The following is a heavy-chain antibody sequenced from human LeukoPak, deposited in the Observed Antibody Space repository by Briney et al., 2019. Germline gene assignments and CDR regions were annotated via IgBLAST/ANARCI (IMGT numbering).Heavy chain of an antibody. CDR2: IYYSGST. CDR1: GGSISSYY. Sequence: SETLSLTCTVSGGSISSYYWSWIRQPPGKGLEWIGYIYYSGSTNYNPSLKSRVTISVDTSKNQFSLKLSSVTAADTAVYYCARRIGVVVITSYYYYMDVWGKGTTVTVSS. V-gene: IGHV4-59*01. D-gene: IGHD3-22*01. CDR3: ARRIGVVVITSYYYYMDV. J-gene: IGHJ6*03.